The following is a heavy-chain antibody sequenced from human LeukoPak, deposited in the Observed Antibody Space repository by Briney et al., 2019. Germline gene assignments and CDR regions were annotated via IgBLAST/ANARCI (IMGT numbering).Heavy chain of an antibody. V-gene: IGHV1-2*02. CDR2: INPNSGGT. J-gene: IGHJ6*03. CDR1: GYTFTGYY. Sequence: ASVKVSCKASGYTFTGYYMHWVRQAPGQGLEWMGWINPNSGGTNYAQKFQGRVTMARDTSISTAYMELSRLRSDDTAVYYCAREGRGYYYYYMDVWGKGTTVTVSS. CDR3: AREGRGYYYYYMDV.